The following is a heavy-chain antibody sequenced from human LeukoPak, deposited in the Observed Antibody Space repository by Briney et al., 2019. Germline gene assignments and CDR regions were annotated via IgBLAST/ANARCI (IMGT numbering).Heavy chain of an antibody. CDR1: GFIISSNY. J-gene: IGHJ4*02. V-gene: IGHV3-53*01. CDR2: IYSAGHT. Sequence: GGSLRLSCAASGFIISSNYMSWVRQAPGKGLEWVSVIYSAGHTYYADSVKGRFTVSRDDSKNTLFLQMNDLRAEDTAEYYCAGGYSGYLQGYYYFDYWGQGTLVTVSS. D-gene: IGHD5-12*01. CDR3: AGGYSGYLQGYYYFDY.